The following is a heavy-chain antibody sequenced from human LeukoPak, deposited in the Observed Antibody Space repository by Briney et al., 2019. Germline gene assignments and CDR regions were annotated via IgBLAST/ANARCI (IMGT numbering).Heavy chain of an antibody. Sequence: GRSLRLSCAASGFTFSSYAMHWVRQAPGKGLEWLAVISYDGSNKYYADSVKGRFTISRDNSKNTLYLQMNSLRAEDTAVYYCARERFSVVTDPRGFDYWGQGTLVTVSS. CDR1: GFTFSSYA. J-gene: IGHJ4*02. CDR3: ARERFSVVTDPRGFDY. CDR2: ISYDGSNK. V-gene: IGHV3-30-3*01. D-gene: IGHD2-21*02.